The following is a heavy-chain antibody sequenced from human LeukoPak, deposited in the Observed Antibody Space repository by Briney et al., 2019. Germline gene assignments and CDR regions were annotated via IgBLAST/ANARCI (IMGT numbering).Heavy chain of an antibody. CDR3: AKDGYSSGWKVFDY. Sequence: GGSLRLSCAASGFTFSSYGMHWVRQVPGKGLEWVAIIWYDGSKQYYADSVKGRFTISRDNSKNTLYLQMNSLRAEDTAVYYCAKDGYSSGWKVFDYWGQGTLVTVSS. CDR2: IWYDGSKQ. V-gene: IGHV3-30*02. J-gene: IGHJ4*02. CDR1: GFTFSSYG. D-gene: IGHD6-19*01.